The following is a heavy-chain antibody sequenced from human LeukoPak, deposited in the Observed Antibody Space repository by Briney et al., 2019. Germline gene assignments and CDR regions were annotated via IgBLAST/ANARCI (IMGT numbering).Heavy chain of an antibody. CDR2: MNPNSGNT. D-gene: IGHD6-25*01. CDR3: ARGKKGGYYYYYYYYMDV. Sequence: ASVKVSCKASGYTFTSYDINWVQQATGQGLEWMGWMNPNSGNTGYAQKFQGRVTITRNTSISTAYMELSSLRSEDTAVYYCARGKKGGYYYYYYYYMDVWGKGTTVTVSS. CDR1: GYTFTSYD. J-gene: IGHJ6*03. V-gene: IGHV1-8*03.